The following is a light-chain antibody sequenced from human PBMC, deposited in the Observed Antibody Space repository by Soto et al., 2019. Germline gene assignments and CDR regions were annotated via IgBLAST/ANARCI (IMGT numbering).Light chain of an antibody. V-gene: IGKV3-20*01. CDR3: QRYGSAPTT. CDR2: GAS. CDR1: QSVSSSY. J-gene: IGKJ1*01. Sequence: EIVLTQSPGTLSLSPGERATLSCRASQSVSSSYLAWYQQKPGQAPRLLIYGASSRATGIPDRFSGSGSGTDFTLTISTLETEDFAVYYCQRYGSAPTTFGQGTKVDIK.